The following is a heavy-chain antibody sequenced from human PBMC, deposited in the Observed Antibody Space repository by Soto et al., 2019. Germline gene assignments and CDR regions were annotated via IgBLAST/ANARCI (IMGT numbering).Heavy chain of an antibody. CDR3: ARAVGGYDFGYYYYYMDV. Sequence: PGGSLRLSCAASGFTFSSYSMNWVRQAPGKGLEWVSSISSSSSYIYYADSVKGRFTISRDNAKNSLYLQMNSLRAEDTAVYYCARAVGGYDFGYYYYYMDVWGKGTTVTVSS. V-gene: IGHV3-21*01. CDR2: ISSSSSYI. CDR1: GFTFSSYS. D-gene: IGHD5-12*01. J-gene: IGHJ6*03.